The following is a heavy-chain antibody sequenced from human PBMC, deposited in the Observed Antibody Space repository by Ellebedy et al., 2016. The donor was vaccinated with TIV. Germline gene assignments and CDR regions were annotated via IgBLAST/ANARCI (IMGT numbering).Heavy chain of an antibody. D-gene: IGHD3-3*01. J-gene: IGHJ4*02. V-gene: IGHV3-23*01. CDR1: GFTFSNFA. CDR3: AKANDSDFWSGYASFDD. Sequence: GESLKISCAGSGFTFSNFAMHWLRQAPGKGLEWVSGLSASGVATYYAATAKGRFTISRDNSKSTVFLQVSGLRAEDTAKYFCAKANDSDFWSGYASFDDWGQGTLVTVSS. CDR2: LSASGVAT.